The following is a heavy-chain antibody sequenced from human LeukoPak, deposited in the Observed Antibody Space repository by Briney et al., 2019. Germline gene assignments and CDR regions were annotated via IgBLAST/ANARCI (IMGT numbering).Heavy chain of an antibody. CDR3: ARDFEAHDLRPIGY. J-gene: IGHJ4*02. Sequence: GGSLRLSCAASGFTFSSYAMHWVRQAPGKGLEWVAVISYGGDNKYYADSVKGRFTISRDNSKNTLYLQMNSLGAEDTAVYYCARDFEAHDLRPIGYWGQGTPVTVSS. D-gene: IGHD3-3*01. V-gene: IGHV3-30*01. CDR1: GFTFSSYA. CDR2: ISYGGDNK.